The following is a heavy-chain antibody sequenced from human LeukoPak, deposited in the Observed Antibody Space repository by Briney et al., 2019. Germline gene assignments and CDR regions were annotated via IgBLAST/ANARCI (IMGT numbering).Heavy chain of an antibody. CDR1: GYTFTSYG. D-gene: IGHD4-17*01. J-gene: IGHJ3*02. V-gene: IGHV1-18*01. Sequence: GASVKVSCKASGYTFTSYGISWVRQAPGQGLEWMGWISAYNGNTNYAQKLQGRVTMTTDTSTSTAYMELRSLRSDDTAVYYCARDGEGYGDYDVISDAFDIWGQGTMVTVSS. CDR3: ARDGEGYGDYDVISDAFDI. CDR2: ISAYNGNT.